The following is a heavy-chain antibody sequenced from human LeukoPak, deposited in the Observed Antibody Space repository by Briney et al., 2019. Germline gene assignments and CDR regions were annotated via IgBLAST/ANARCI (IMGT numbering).Heavy chain of an antibody. J-gene: IGHJ6*03. Sequence: GGSLRLSCAASGFTFSGSVMHWVRQASGKGLEWVGRIRSKANNYATAYVASVKGRFTISRDDSKNTAYLQMNSLKTEDTAVYYCTRQGLGDTRGYYYYYMDVWGKGTTVTVSS. CDR1: GFTFSGSV. CDR3: TRQGLGDTRGYYYYYMDV. CDR2: IRSKANNYAT. V-gene: IGHV3-73*01. D-gene: IGHD3-16*01.